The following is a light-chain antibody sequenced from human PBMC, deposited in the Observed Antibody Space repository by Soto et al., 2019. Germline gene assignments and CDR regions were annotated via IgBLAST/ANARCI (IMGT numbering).Light chain of an antibody. CDR1: QSVDSNY. V-gene: IGKV3-20*01. J-gene: IGKJ1*01. CDR2: SAS. Sequence: EIVLTQSPGTLSFSPGERATLSCRASQSVDSNYLAWYQQKPGQAPRLLIYSASNRAAGIPDRFGGRGSGTDFTLTISRLEPDDFAVYYCHHYGRSPGTFGQGTKVEIK. CDR3: HHYGRSPGT.